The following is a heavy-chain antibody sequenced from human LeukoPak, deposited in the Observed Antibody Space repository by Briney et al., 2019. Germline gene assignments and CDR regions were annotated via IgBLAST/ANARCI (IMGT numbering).Heavy chain of an antibody. V-gene: IGHV3-30*02. Sequence: PGGSLRLSCAASGFSLSSCGMHSVRQAPGKGLEWVAFIWYDGNNKYYADSVKGRFTISRDSSKNTLYLQMNSLRAEDTAVYYCAKDPLQYGSGSYYFDYWGQGTLVTVSS. CDR1: GFSLSSCG. CDR2: IWYDGNNK. J-gene: IGHJ4*02. CDR3: AKDPLQYGSGSYYFDY. D-gene: IGHD3-10*01.